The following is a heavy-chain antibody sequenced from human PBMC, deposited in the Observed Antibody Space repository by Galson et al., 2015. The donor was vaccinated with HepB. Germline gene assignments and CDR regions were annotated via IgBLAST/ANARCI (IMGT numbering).Heavy chain of an antibody. J-gene: IGHJ6*02. V-gene: IGHV3-23*01. CDR1: GFTFSSYA. D-gene: IGHD2-2*01. CDR2: ISGSGGST. Sequence: SLRLSCAASGFTFSSYAMSWVRQAPRKGLEWVSAISGSGGSTYYADSVKGRFTISRDNSKNTLYLQMNSLRAEDTAVYYCAKGPRPSWHRYYYGMDVWGQGTTVTVSS. CDR3: AKGPRPSWHRYYYGMDV.